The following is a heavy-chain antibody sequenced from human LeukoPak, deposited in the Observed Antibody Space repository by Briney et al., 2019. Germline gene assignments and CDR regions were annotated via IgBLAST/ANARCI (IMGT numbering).Heavy chain of an antibody. CDR3: ARYYRSGSYGFDY. J-gene: IGHJ4*02. V-gene: IGHV3-48*01. D-gene: IGHD3-10*01. CDR1: GFTFSNYN. CDR2: ITSSSTTI. Sequence: PGGSLRLSCAASGFTFSNYNMNWVRQAPGKGLEWVSYITSSSTTIYYADSVKGRFTISRDNAKNSLYLQMSSLRAEGTAVYYCARYYRSGSYGFDYWGQGTLVTVSS.